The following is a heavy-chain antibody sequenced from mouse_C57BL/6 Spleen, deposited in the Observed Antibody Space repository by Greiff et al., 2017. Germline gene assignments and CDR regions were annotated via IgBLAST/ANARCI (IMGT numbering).Heavy chain of an antibody. V-gene: IGHV5-17*01. Sequence: EVKLMESGGGLVKPGGSLKLSCAASGFTFSDSGMHWVRQAPEKGLEWVAYISSGSSTIYYADTVKGRFTISRDNAKNTLFLQMTSLRSEDTAMYYCARTYYGNYAFAYWGQGTLVTVSA. CDR1: GFTFSDSG. CDR2: ISSGSSTI. J-gene: IGHJ3*01. D-gene: IGHD2-10*01. CDR3: ARTYYGNYAFAY.